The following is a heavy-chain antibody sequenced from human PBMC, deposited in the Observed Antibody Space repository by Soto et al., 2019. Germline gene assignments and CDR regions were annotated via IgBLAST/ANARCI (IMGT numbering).Heavy chain of an antibody. Sequence: SETLSLTCTVSGGSISSYYWSWIRQPPGKGLEWIGYIYYSGSTNYNPSLKSRVTISVDTSKNQFSLKLSSVTAADTAVYYCARSTLSGFDYYYMDVWRKGTTVTVSS. CDR3: ARSTLSGFDYYYMDV. V-gene: IGHV4-59*01. D-gene: IGHD2-2*01. CDR1: GGSISSYY. CDR2: IYYSGST. J-gene: IGHJ6*03.